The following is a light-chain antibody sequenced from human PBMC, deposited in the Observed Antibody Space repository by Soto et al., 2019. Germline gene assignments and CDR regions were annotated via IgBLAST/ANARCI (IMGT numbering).Light chain of an antibody. J-gene: IGLJ1*01. CDR1: SSDVGLYDY. CDR3: SSYTRDSYYV. V-gene: IGLV2-14*01. CDR2: AVS. Sequence: QAVLTQPASVSGSPGQSITISCTGTSSDVGLYDYVSWYQQHPGKAPQLMIYAVSNRPSGVSNRFSASKSGNTASLFISGLQAEDEADYYCSSYTRDSYYVFGSGTKLTV.